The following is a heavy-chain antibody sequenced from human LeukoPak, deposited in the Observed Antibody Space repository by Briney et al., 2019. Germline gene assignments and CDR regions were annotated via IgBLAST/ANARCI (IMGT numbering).Heavy chain of an antibody. CDR2: ISYSGST. Sequence: SETLSLTCTVSGGTISSYDRSWIRQPPGKGLELIGYISYSGSTNYNPSLKSRVTISVHTSKNQFSLKLSSVTAADTSVYYCAREPIMEYYFDYWGQGTLVTVSS. J-gene: IGHJ4*02. CDR3: AREPIMEYYFDY. D-gene: IGHD2-8*01. CDR1: GGTISSYD. V-gene: IGHV4-59*01.